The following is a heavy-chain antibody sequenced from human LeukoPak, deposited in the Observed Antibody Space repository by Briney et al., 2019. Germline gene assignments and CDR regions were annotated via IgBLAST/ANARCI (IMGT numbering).Heavy chain of an antibody. D-gene: IGHD6-19*01. CDR2: IYHSGST. CDR3: ARHSVAVAATGDAFDI. J-gene: IGHJ3*02. Sequence: SETLSLTXAVSGYSISSGYYWGWIRQAPGKGLEWIGSIYHSGSTYYNPSLKSRVTISVVTSKNQFSLRLTSVTAADTAVYYCARHSVAVAATGDAFDIWGQGTMVTVSS. V-gene: IGHV4-38-2*01. CDR1: GYSISSGYY.